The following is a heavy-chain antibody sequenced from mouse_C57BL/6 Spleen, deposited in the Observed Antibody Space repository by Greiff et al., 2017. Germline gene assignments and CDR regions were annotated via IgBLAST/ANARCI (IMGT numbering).Heavy chain of an antibody. J-gene: IGHJ2*01. CDR2: LNPSTGGT. Sequence: EVQLQQSGPELVKPGASVKISCKASGYSFTGYYMNWVKQSPEKSLEWIGELNPSTGGTTYNQKFKAKATLTADKYSSTAYMQLKSLTSEDSAVYYCARSVANGYDGGYYFDFWGKGTTLTVSS. CDR1: GYSFTGYY. V-gene: IGHV1-42*01. D-gene: IGHD2-2*01. CDR3: ARSVANGYDGGYYFDF.